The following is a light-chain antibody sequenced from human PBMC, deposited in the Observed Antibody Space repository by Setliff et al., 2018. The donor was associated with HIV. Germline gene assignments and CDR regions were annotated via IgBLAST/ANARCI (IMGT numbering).Light chain of an antibody. CDR1: KLGSKF. CDR2: KDN. V-gene: IGLV3-1*01. CDR3: QAWDSDARV. J-gene: IGLJ3*02. Sequence: SYELTQPPSVSVSPGQTANIICSGDKLGSKFASWYQQKPGQPPVLVIFKDNKRPSGIPGRFSGSNSGNTATLTISGTQAVDEADYYCQAWDSDARVFGGGTKVTVL.